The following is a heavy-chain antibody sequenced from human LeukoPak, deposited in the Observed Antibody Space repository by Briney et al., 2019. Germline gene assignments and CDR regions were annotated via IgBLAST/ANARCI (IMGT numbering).Heavy chain of an antibody. D-gene: IGHD5-24*01. CDR3: AREGLTEMATMYY. CDR2: IIPILGIA. Sequence: ASVKVSCKASGGTFSSYAISWVRLAPGQGLEWMGRIIPILGIANYAQKFQGRVTITADKSTSTAYMELSSLRYEDTAVYYWAREGLTEMATMYYWGQGTLVTVSS. CDR1: GGTFSSYA. V-gene: IGHV1-69*04. J-gene: IGHJ4*02.